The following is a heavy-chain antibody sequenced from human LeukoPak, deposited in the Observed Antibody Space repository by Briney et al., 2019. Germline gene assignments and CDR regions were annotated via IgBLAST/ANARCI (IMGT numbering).Heavy chain of an antibody. V-gene: IGHV1-2*02. CDR1: GYTFTGYY. Sequence: ASVKVSCKASGYTFTGYYMHWVRQAPGQVLEWMGWINPNSGGTNYAQKFQGRVTMTRDTSISTAYMELSRLRSDDTAVYYCARASIAVAGTWFDYWGQGTLVTVSS. CDR2: INPNSGGT. J-gene: IGHJ4*02. D-gene: IGHD6-19*01. CDR3: ARASIAVAGTWFDY.